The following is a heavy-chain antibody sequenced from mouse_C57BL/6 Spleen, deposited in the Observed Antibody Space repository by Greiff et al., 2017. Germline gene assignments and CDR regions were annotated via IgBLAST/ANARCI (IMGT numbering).Heavy chain of an antibody. J-gene: IGHJ2*01. D-gene: IGHD2-4*01. CDR1: GYTFTSYW. CDR2: IHPNSGST. CDR3: ARWGDYDERYYFDY. Sequence: VQLQQPGAELVKPGASVKLSCKASGYTFTSYWMHWVKQRPGQGLEWIGMIHPNSGSTNYNEKFKSKATLTVDKSSRTAYMQLSSLTSEDSAVYYCARWGDYDERYYFDYWGQGTTLTVSS. V-gene: IGHV1-64*01.